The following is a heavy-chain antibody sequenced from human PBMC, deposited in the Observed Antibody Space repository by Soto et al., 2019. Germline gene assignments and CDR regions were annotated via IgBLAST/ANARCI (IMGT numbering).Heavy chain of an antibody. CDR1: GGSISSSSYY. Sequence: QLQLQESGPGLVKPSETLSLTCTVSGGSISSSSYYWGWIRQPPGKGLEWIGRIYYSGSTYYNPSPKSRLTISVDTSKNQFSLKLSSVTAADTAVYYCARQTAAAGTGASFDYWGQGTLVTVSS. V-gene: IGHV4-39*01. D-gene: IGHD6-13*01. CDR3: ARQTAAAGTGASFDY. CDR2: IYYSGST. J-gene: IGHJ4*02.